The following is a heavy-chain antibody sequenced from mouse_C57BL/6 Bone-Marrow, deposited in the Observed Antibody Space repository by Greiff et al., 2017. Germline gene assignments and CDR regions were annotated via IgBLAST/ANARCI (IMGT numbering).Heavy chain of an antibody. J-gene: IGHJ2*01. Sequence: QVQLQQPGAELVKPGASVTLSCKASGYTFTSYWMHWVKQRPGRGLEWIGRIDPNSGGTKYNEKFKSKATLTVDKPSSTAYMQLSRLTSEDSAVYYCERGGLLLRWPYYFDYWGRGTTLSVS. CDR1: GYTFTSYW. D-gene: IGHD1-1*01. CDR3: ERGGLLLRWPYYFDY. CDR2: IDPNSGGT. V-gene: IGHV1-72*01.